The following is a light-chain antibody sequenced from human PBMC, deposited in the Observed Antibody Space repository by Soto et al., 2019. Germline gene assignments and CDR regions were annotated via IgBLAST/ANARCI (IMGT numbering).Light chain of an antibody. CDR2: RNN. CDR1: SSNIGINY. J-gene: IGLJ3*02. CDR3: AAWDDSLSSPV. V-gene: IGLV1-47*01. Sequence: QSVLTRPPSASGTPGQRVTISCSGSSSNIGINYVYWYQQLPGTAPKLLIYRNNQRPSGVPDRFSGSKSGTSASLAISGLRSEDEADYYCAAWDDSLSSPVFGGGTKLTVL.